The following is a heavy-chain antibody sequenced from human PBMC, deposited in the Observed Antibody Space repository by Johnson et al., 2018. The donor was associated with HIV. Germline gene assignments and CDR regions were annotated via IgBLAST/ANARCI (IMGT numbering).Heavy chain of an antibody. CDR2: ISYDGSNK. D-gene: IGHD2-15*01. V-gene: IGHV3-30*14. CDR3: ARDRAYHCSGGSCSHVFDI. J-gene: IGHJ3*02. CDR1: GFTFSSYA. Sequence: QVLLVESGGGLVQPGGSLRLSCAASGFTFSSYAMHWVRQAPGKGLEWVAVISYDGSNKYYADSVKARFTISRDRSENTLYLQMNSLRAEDTAMYYCARDRAYHCSGGSCSHVFDIWGQGTMVTVSS.